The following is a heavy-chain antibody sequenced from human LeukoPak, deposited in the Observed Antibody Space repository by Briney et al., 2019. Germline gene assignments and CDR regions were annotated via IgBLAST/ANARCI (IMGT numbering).Heavy chain of an antibody. CDR2: ILYDGSKK. CDR3: ARDPPAGTIFGVAGGDY. D-gene: IGHD3-3*01. V-gene: IGHV3-30*03. Sequence: GGSLRLSCAASGFTFSAYAMHWVRQAPGKGLEWVASILYDGSKKYYGDSVKGRFSIYRDNSNYTLYLQMNSLRAEDTAVFYCARDPPAGTIFGVAGGDYWGQGTLVTVSS. CDR1: GFTFSAYA. J-gene: IGHJ4*02.